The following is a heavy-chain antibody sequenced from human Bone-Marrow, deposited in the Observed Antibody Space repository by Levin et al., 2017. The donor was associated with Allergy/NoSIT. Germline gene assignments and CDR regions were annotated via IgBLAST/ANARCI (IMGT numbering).Heavy chain of an antibody. J-gene: IGHJ2*01. CDR2: IYYSGST. V-gene: IGHV4-31*03. Sequence: SETLSLTCTVSGGSISSGAYSWSWIRQHPGKGLQWIGFIYYSGSTYYNPSLKSRVTISVDTSKNQFPLKLSSVTAADTAASYCAGGITFYDILTGPTWYFDLWGRGTLVTVSS. CDR1: GGSISSGAYS. CDR3: AGGITFYDILTGPTWYFDL. D-gene: IGHD3-9*01.